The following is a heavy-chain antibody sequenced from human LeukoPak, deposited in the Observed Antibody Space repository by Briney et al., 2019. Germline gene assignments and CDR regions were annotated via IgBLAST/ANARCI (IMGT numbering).Heavy chain of an antibody. CDR1: GDSVSSNSAA. CDR3: AKGTRFLGWWVFDY. Sequence: SQTLSLTCAISGDSVSSNSAAWNWIRQSPSRGLEWLGRTYYRSKWYNDYAVSVKSRITINPDTSKNQFSLQLNSVTPEDTAVYYCAKGTRFLGWWVFDYWGQGTLVTVSS. V-gene: IGHV6-1*01. J-gene: IGHJ4*02. CDR2: TYYRSKWYN. D-gene: IGHD3-3*01.